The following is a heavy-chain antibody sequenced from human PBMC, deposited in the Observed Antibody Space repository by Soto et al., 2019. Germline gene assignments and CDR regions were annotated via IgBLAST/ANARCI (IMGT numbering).Heavy chain of an antibody. CDR3: ARDYKWAFDY. CDR1: GFTFRDYS. D-gene: IGHD1-1*01. Sequence: GGSLRLSCAASGFTFRDYSMNWVRQAPGKGLEWISFIVIRSGVIYYADSVKGRFTISRDIDKNSLYLQMNSLRDEDTAVYYCARDYKWAFDYWGQGTLVTVSS. J-gene: IGHJ4*02. V-gene: IGHV3-48*02. CDR2: IVIRSGVI.